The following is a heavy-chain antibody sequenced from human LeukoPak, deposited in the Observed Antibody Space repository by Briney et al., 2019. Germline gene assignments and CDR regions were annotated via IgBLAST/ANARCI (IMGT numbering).Heavy chain of an antibody. CDR2: INPSNSYT. CDR3: ARAYTYGLGY. V-gene: IGHV1-46*01. Sequence: GASVKVSCKASGYTFTSYYMHWVRQAPGQGLEWMGTINPSNSYTNYAQNFQGRVTITRDTSTSTVYMELSSLRSEDTAVYYCARAYTYGLGYWGQGIPVTVSS. CDR1: GYTFTSYY. D-gene: IGHD5-18*01. J-gene: IGHJ4*02.